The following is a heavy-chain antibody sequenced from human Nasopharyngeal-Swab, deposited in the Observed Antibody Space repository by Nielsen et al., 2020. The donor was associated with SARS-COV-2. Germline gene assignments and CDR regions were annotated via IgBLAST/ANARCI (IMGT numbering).Heavy chain of an antibody. CDR3: ARSVGSFYGQGAFDI. CDR2: IRSKTYGGAP. Sequence: SLRLACTTSGFTFAEYSMSWFRHAAGKGVEWVGFIRSKTYGGAPEYAASVKGRFTISRDGAESIAYLQMNSLETEVTGVYYCARSVGSFYGQGAFDIWGHGTMVTVSS. V-gene: IGHV3-49*01. CDR1: GFTFAEYS. D-gene: IGHD1-26*01. J-gene: IGHJ3*02.